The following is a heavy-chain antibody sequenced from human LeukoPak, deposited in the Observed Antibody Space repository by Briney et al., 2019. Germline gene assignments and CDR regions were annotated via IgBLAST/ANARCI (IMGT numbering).Heavy chain of an antibody. V-gene: IGHV3-30*04. CDR1: GFTFSSYA. J-gene: IGHJ4*02. CDR3: ASWDSSSWYFDY. D-gene: IGHD6-13*01. CDR2: ISYDGSNK. Sequence: GGSLRLSCAASGFTFSSYAMHWVRQAPGKGLEWVAVISYDGSNKYYADSVKGRFTISRDNSKNTLYLQMNSLRAEDTAVYYCASWDSSSWYFDYWGQGTLVTASS.